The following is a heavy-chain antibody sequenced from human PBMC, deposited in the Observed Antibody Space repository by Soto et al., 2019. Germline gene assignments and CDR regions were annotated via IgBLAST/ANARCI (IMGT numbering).Heavy chain of an antibody. J-gene: IGHJ4*02. Sequence: EVQLVESGGGLVQPGGSLRLSCAASGFTFSSYWMSWVRQAPGKGLEWVANIKQDGSEKYYVDSVKGRFTISRDNAKNSLYLQMNSLRAEDTAVYYCARFEDATVTIPEYFDYWGQGTLVTVSS. CDR2: IKQDGSEK. D-gene: IGHD4-17*01. V-gene: IGHV3-7*01. CDR3: ARFEDATVTIPEYFDY. CDR1: GFTFSSYW.